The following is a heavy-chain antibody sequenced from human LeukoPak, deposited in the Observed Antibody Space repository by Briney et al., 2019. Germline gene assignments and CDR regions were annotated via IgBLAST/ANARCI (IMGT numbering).Heavy chain of an antibody. CDR1: GFTFSNYW. J-gene: IGHJ4*02. CDR2: IRAEGGD. V-gene: IGHV3-74*01. Sequence: PGGSLRLSCAASGFTFSNYWMAWVRQAPGKGPVWVSLIRAEGGDYADSVKGRFTISRDNAKNTVYLQMNSLTAEDTAVYYCVRDGVGTIPFDYWGQGTLVTVSS. CDR3: VRDGVGTIPFDY. D-gene: IGHD1-26*01.